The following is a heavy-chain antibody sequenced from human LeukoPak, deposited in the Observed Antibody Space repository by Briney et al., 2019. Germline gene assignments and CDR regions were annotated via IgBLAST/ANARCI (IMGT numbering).Heavy chain of an antibody. CDR2: IRYDGSNK. D-gene: IGHD6-19*01. Sequence: GGSLRLSCAASGFTFSSYGMHWVRQAPGKGLEWVAFIRYDGSNKYYADSVKGRFTISRDNSTNTLYLQMNSLRAEDTAVYYCAKEPLYSVAGPPRYYGMDVWGQGTTVTVSS. J-gene: IGHJ6*02. CDR1: GFTFSSYG. CDR3: AKEPLYSVAGPPRYYGMDV. V-gene: IGHV3-30*02.